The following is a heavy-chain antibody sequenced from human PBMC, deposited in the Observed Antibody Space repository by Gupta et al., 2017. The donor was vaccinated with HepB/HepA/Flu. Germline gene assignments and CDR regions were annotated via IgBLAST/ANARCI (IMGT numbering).Heavy chain of an antibody. V-gene: IGHV5-51*01. D-gene: IGHD1-20*01. CDR3: ARHLGITGTKGWYYYYGMDV. Sequence: EVQLVLSGAEVKKPGESLKISCKGSGYSFTSYWIGWVRQMPGKGLEWMGIIYPGDSDTRYSPSFQGQVTISADKSISTAYLQWSSLKASDTAMYYCARHLGITGTKGWYYYYGMDVWGQGTTVTVSS. CDR1: GYSFTSYW. CDR2: IYPGDSDT. J-gene: IGHJ6*02.